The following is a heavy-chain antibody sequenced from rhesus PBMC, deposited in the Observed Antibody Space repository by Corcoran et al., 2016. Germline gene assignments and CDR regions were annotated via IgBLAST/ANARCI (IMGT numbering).Heavy chain of an antibody. Sequence: QVQLQESGPGVVKPSETLSLTCAVSGYSISSGYDWSWIRQPPGKGLEWIGYIYGSSGSTNYTPSLKNRVTISKDTSKNQFSLKLSSVTAADTAVYYCARVTIFGLVVNWYFDLWGPGTPITISS. CDR1: GYSISSGYD. CDR3: ARVTIFGLVVNWYFDL. J-gene: IGHJ2*01. CDR2: IYGSSGST. V-gene: IGHV4-76*01. D-gene: IGHD3-3*01.